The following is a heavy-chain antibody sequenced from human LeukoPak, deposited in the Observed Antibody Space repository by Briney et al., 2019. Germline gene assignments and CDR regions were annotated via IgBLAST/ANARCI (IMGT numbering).Heavy chain of an antibody. D-gene: IGHD3-22*01. J-gene: IGHJ4*02. V-gene: IGHV4-61*02. CDR3: ARGGAYYYDSSGYLPFDY. CDR1: GGSISSGSYY. CDR2: IYTSGST. Sequence: TLSLTCTVSGGSISSGSYYWSWIRQPAGKELEWIGRIYTSGSTNYNPSLKSRVTISVDTSKNQFSLKLSSVTAADTAVYYCARGGAYYYDSSGYLPFDYWGQGTLVTVSS.